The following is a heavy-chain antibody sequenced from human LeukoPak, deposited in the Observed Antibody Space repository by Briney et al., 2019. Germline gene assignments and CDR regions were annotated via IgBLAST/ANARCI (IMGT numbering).Heavy chain of an antibody. CDR2: VSPNAGTI. CDR1: GFTFSDYY. CDR3: ARDPESIAVAGKSDY. V-gene: IGHV3-11*04. D-gene: IGHD6-19*01. Sequence: GGSLRLSCAASGFTFSDYYMLWIRQAPGKGLEWVSYVSPNAGTIYYADSVRGRFTLSRDNAKNSLYLQMNSLRAEDTAVYYCARDPESIAVAGKSDYWGQGTLVTVSS. J-gene: IGHJ4*02.